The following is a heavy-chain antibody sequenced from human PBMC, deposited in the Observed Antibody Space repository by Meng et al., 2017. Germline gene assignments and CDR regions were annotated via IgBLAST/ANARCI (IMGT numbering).Heavy chain of an antibody. CDR2: ISAYNGNT. Sequence: QVQAWQVGAGGKKPGASVKVSCKASGYTFTSYGISWVRQAPGQGLEWMGWISAYNGNTNYAQKLQGRVTMTTDTSTSTAYMELRSLRSDDTAVYYCARDRIVATTLGRGYYFDYWGQGTLVTVSS. CDR3: ARDRIVATTLGRGYYFDY. D-gene: IGHD5-12*01. CDR1: GYTFTSYG. V-gene: IGHV1-18*01. J-gene: IGHJ4*02.